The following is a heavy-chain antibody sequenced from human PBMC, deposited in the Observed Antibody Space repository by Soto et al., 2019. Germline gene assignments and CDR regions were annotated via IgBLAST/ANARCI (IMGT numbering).Heavy chain of an antibody. V-gene: IGHV2-5*02. CDR2: IYWDDDK. CDR3: AHRGSSWPFDP. J-gene: IGHJ5*02. CDR1: GFSLSTSGVG. Sequence: QITLKESGPTLVKPTQTLTLTCTFSGFSLSTSGVGVGWIRQPPGKALEWLALIYWDDDKRYSPSLKSRLTXTXXTSKNQVVLTMTNMDPVDTATYYCAHRGSSWPFDPWGQGTLVTVSS. D-gene: IGHD6-13*01.